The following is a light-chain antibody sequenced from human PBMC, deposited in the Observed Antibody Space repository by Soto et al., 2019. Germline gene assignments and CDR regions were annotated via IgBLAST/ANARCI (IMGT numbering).Light chain of an antibody. J-gene: IGKJ3*01. Sequence: PGERATLSCRASQSLSSSLAWYQQKPGQAPRLLIYDASNRATGIPARFSGSGSGTDFTLTISSLEPEDFAVYYCRQRSNWPLFGPGTKVDIK. CDR1: QSLSSS. V-gene: IGKV3-11*01. CDR2: DAS. CDR3: RQRSNWPL.